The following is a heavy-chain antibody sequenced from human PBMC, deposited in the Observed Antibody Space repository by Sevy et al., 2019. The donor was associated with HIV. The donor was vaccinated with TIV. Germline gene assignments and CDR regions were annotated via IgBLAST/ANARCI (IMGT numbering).Heavy chain of an antibody. CDR1: GFTFSSYA. Sequence: GGSLRLTCAASGFTFSSYAMHWVRQAPGKGLEWVAVISYDGSNKYYADSVKGRFTISRDNYKDTLYLQMNSLRAEDTAVYYCARAASRRITIFGVVIDTHFDYWVQGTLVTVSS. J-gene: IGHJ4*02. CDR3: ARAASRRITIFGVVIDTHFDY. V-gene: IGHV3-30-3*01. D-gene: IGHD3-3*01. CDR2: ISYDGSNK.